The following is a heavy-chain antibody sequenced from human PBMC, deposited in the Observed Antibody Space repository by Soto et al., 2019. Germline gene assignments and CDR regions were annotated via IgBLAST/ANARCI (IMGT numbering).Heavy chain of an antibody. D-gene: IGHD3-22*01. J-gene: IGHJ3*02. CDR2: IDLSDSYI. Sequence: GESLKISCEASGYSFTNSWISWVRQMPGKDLEWMARIDLSDSYIDYNPSFQGHVTVSSDKSITTAYLQWRSVRASDTAMYYCARLSDADDGCGYWTFDIWGQGTMVT. V-gene: IGHV5-10-1*01. CDR3: ARLSDADDGCGYWTFDI. CDR1: GYSFTNSW.